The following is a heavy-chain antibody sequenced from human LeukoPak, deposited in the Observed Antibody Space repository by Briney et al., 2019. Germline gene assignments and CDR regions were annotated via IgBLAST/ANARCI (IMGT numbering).Heavy chain of an antibody. D-gene: IGHD5-24*01. CDR2: IRSNGYTT. J-gene: IGHJ2*01. CDR3: ARFDRDGYAFWYFDL. CDR1: GFTFSNYA. V-gene: IGHV3-64*01. Sequence: GGSLRLSCAASGFTFSNYAMQWVRQAPGKGLEYVAGIRSNGYTTYYANSAKGRFTISRDISKNTLYLQMGSLRVEDMAVYYCARFDRDGYAFWYFDLWGRGTLVTVSS.